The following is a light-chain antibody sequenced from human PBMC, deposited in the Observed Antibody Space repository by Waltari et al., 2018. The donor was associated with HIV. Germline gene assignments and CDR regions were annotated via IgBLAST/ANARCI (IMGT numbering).Light chain of an antibody. CDR2: WAS. J-gene: IGKJ4*01. CDR1: RSILYSSDNRHY. Sequence: DIVMTQSPDSLPVSLGERATINCTSSRSILYSSDNRHYLAWYQQNPRQPPKLLISWASTRESGVPDRFSGCGSGTDFTLTITRLQAEDVAVYHCQQYFRIPPTFGGGTKVEIK. V-gene: IGKV4-1*01. CDR3: QQYFRIPPT.